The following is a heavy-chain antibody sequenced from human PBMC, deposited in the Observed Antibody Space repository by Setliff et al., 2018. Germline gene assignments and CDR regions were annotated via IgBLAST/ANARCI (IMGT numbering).Heavy chain of an antibody. Sequence: SETLSLTCAVYGGSFSGYYWSWIRQPPGKGLEWIGEINHSGSTNYNPSLKSRVTISVDTSKNQFSLKLSSVTAADTAVYYCARGGPYCSRTSCYKVYNWFDPWGQGTLVTVSS. D-gene: IGHD2-2*02. CDR3: ARGGPYCSRTSCYKVYNWFDP. V-gene: IGHV4-34*01. J-gene: IGHJ5*02. CDR1: GGSFSGYY. CDR2: INHSGST.